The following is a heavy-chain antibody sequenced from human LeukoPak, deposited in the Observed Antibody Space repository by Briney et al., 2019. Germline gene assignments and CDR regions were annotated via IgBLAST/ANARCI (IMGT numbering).Heavy chain of an antibody. Sequence: SETLSLTCAVSGGSISNYYWSWIRQPPGQGLEWIGYVYYSGSSNYNPSLKSRVTISRDTSKKQSSLKLNSVTAADTAVYYCAKDGAPYSTGWYSWGQGTLVIVSS. CDR2: VYYSGSS. D-gene: IGHD6-19*01. V-gene: IGHV4-59*12. J-gene: IGHJ5*02. CDR1: GGSISNYY. CDR3: AKDGAPYSTGWYS.